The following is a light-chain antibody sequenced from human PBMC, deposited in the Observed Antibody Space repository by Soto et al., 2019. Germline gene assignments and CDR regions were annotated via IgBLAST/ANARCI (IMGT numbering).Light chain of an antibody. J-gene: IGKJ4*01. CDR3: QQYNNWPLT. Sequence: EIVMTQSPATRSVSPGERATLSCRASQSVSINLAWYQQKPGQAPRLLIYGASTRATGIPARFSGSGSGTEFTLTISSLQSEDFAVYYCQQYNNWPLTFGGGTKVDIK. V-gene: IGKV3-15*01. CDR2: GAS. CDR1: QSVSIN.